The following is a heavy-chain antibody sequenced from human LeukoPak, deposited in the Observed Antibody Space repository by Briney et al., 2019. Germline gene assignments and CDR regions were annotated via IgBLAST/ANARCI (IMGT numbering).Heavy chain of an antibody. CDR3: ARVELSTIGIGNFDF. Sequence: PGGSLRLSCAASGFTFSTYSMNWIRQAPGKGLEWVSYISSSGSTIYYADSVKGRFTISRDNAKNSLYLQMNSLRAEDTAVYYCARVELSTIGIGNFDFWGQGILVTVSS. V-gene: IGHV3-48*04. CDR1: GFTFSTYS. CDR2: ISSSGSTI. D-gene: IGHD5-24*01. J-gene: IGHJ4*02.